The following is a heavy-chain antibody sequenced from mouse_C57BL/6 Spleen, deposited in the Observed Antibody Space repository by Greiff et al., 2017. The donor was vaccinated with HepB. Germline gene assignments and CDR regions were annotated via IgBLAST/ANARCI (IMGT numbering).Heavy chain of an antibody. Sequence: EVMLVESGGGLAKPGGSLKLSCAASGFTFSSYTMSWVRQTPEKRLEWVATISGGGGNTYYPDSVKGRFTISRDNAKNTLYLQMSSLRSEDTALYYCARGGITTVGDPWYFDVWGTGTTVTVSS. J-gene: IGHJ1*03. D-gene: IGHD1-1*01. V-gene: IGHV5-9*01. CDR2: ISGGGGNT. CDR1: GFTFSSYT. CDR3: ARGGITTVGDPWYFDV.